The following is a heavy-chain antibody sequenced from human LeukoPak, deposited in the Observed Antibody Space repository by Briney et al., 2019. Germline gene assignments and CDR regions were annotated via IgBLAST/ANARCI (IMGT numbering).Heavy chain of an antibody. Sequence: GGSLRLSCAASGFTVSSNYMSWVRQAPGKGLEWVSVIYSGGSTYYADSVKGRFTISRDNSKNTLYLQMNSLRAEDTAVYYCASLRGGRYFDWLFLNWGQGTLVTVSS. V-gene: IGHV3-66*01. D-gene: IGHD3-9*01. J-gene: IGHJ4*02. CDR2: IYSGGST. CDR1: GFTVSSNY. CDR3: ASLRGGRYFDWLFLN.